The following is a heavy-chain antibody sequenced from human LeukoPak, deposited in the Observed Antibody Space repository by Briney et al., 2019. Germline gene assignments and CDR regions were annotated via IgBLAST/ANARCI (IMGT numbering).Heavy chain of an antibody. CDR2: ISYDGSNK. Sequence: GGSLRLSCAASGFTFSSYAMHWVRQAPGKGLEWVAVISYDGSNKYYADSVKGRFTISRDNSKNTLYLQKNSLRAEDTAVYYCGSEPYDSSGYYYFDLWGQGTLVTVSS. J-gene: IGHJ4*02. CDR3: GSEPYDSSGYYYFDL. D-gene: IGHD3-22*01. CDR1: GFTFSSYA. V-gene: IGHV3-30-3*01.